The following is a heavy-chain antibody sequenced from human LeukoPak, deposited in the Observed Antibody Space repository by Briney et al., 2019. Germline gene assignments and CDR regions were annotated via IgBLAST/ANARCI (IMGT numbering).Heavy chain of an antibody. CDR3: TPYSSSSYFQH. Sequence: TGRSLRLSCTASGFTFGDYAMSWVRQAPGKGLEWVGFIRSKAYGGTTEYAASVKGRFTSSRDDSKSIAYLQMNSLKTEDTAVYYCTPYSSSSYFQHWGQGTLVTVSS. D-gene: IGHD6-6*01. V-gene: IGHV3-49*04. CDR1: GFTFGDYA. J-gene: IGHJ1*01. CDR2: IRSKAYGGTT.